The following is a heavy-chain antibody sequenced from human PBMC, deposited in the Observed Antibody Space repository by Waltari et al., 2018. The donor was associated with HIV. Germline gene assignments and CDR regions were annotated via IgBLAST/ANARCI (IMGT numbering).Heavy chain of an antibody. CDR2: VYTDGTTT. CDR3: AREYSSSSGRAFDM. CDR1: GFTFSNYW. D-gene: IGHD6-6*01. Sequence: EVQLVESGGGLVQPGGSLRLSCAASGFTFSNYWMPWVRQAPGKGLVWVSRVYTDGTTTTYADSVKGRFTISRDNAKNTLYLQMNSLRVEDTAVYYCAREYSSSSGRAFDMWGQGTMVTVSS. V-gene: IGHV3-74*01. J-gene: IGHJ3*02.